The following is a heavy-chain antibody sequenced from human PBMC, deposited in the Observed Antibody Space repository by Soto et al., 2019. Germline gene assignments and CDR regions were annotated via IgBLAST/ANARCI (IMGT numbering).Heavy chain of an antibody. CDR2: ISYDGSNE. J-gene: IGHJ4*02. V-gene: IGHV3-30-3*01. D-gene: IGHD2-8*01. CDR1: GFTFRSYS. CDR3: ARDLNGDASDY. Sequence: QVQLVESGGGVVQPGGSLRLSCVASGFTFRSYSMHWVRQAPGKGLEWVAVISYDGSNEYYAGSVRGRFTVSRDNSKNILELQMNSLRPEDTAVYYCARDLNGDASDYWGQGALVTVSS.